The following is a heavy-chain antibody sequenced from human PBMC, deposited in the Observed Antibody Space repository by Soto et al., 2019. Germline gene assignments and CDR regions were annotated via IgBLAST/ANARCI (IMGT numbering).Heavy chain of an antibody. D-gene: IGHD1-26*01. J-gene: IGHJ5*02. CDR2: ISGSSSTI. CDR3: ARERWVGATNWFDP. Sequence: PGGSLRLSCAASGFTFSSYTMNWVRQAPGKGLEWVSYISGSSSTIFYADSVKGRFTISRDNAKNSLYLQMNSLRVEDTAVYYCARERWVGATNWFDPWGQGTLVTVSS. V-gene: IGHV3-48*01. CDR1: GFTFSSYT.